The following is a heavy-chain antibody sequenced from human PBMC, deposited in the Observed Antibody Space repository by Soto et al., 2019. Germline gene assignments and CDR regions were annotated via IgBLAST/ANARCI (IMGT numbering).Heavy chain of an antibody. Sequence: LRLSYAASGFTFSSYGMHWVRQAPGKGLVWVSRIESDGSSPIYADSVKGRFTISRDNAKNTLYLQMNSLRAEDTAVYYCAKSNWFDPWGQGTQVTVSS. CDR2: IESDGSSP. J-gene: IGHJ5*02. CDR3: AKSNWFDP. V-gene: IGHV3-74*01. CDR1: GFTFSSYG.